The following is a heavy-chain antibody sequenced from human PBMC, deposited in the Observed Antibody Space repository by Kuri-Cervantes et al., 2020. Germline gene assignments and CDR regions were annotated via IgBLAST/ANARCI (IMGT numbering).Heavy chain of an antibody. Sequence: SETLSLTCTLSGGSISSYYWSWIRQPPGKGLEGIGYFYYSGSTNYNPSLKSRVTISVDTSRNQFSMKLGSVTDADTAVYYCARAVGSSSSVFVFLAGYFDYWGQGTLVTVSS. D-gene: IGHD6-6*01. J-gene: IGHJ4*02. CDR1: GGSISSYY. CDR3: ARAVGSSSSVFVFLAGYFDY. CDR2: FYYSGST. V-gene: IGHV4-59*12.